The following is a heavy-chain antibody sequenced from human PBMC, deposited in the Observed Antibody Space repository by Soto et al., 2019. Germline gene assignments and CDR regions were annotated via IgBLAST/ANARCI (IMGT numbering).Heavy chain of an antibody. Sequence: SETLPLTCTVSGGSIGSGDYYWSWIRQPPGKGLEWIGYIYYSGSTYYNPSLKSRVTISVDTSKNQFSLKLSSVTAADTAVYYCAREEAARVNWFDPWGQGTLVTVS. CDR2: IYYSGST. CDR1: GGSIGSGDYY. D-gene: IGHD6-6*01. J-gene: IGHJ5*02. V-gene: IGHV4-30-4*01. CDR3: AREEAARVNWFDP.